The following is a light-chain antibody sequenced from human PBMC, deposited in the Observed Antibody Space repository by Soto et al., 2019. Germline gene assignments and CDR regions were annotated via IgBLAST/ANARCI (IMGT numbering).Light chain of an antibody. CDR3: QHYVERSPIT. J-gene: IGKJ5*01. Sequence: EIVTTQSPGTLSLSPGERATLSCRARQSVSSRLAWYQQKPGQAPRLLISGASSRATGIPDRFSGSGSGTDFTLTISRLEPEDFALYYCQHYVERSPITFGQGTRLEI. CDR1: QSVSSR. V-gene: IGKV3-20*01. CDR2: GAS.